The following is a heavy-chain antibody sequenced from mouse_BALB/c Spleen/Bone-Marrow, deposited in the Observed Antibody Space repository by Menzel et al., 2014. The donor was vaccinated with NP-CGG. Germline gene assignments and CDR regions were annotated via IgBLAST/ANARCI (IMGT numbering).Heavy chain of an antibody. J-gene: IGHJ3*01. CDR2: INPSTGYT. V-gene: IGHV1-7*01. CDR3: TRRAYGGSYGFAY. D-gene: IGHD1-1*01. Sequence: QVQLQQSGDELAKPGASVKMSCKASGYTSTNYWMHWVKQRPGQGLEWIGYINPSTGYTEYNQKFKDKATLTADKSSSTAYMQLSSLTSEDSSVFYCTRRAYGGSYGFAYWGQGTLVTVSA. CDR1: GYTSTNYW.